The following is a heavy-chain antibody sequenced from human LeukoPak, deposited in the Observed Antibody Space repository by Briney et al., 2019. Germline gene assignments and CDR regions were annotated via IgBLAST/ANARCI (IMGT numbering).Heavy chain of an antibody. V-gene: IGHV3-9*01. CDR3: AKDIGRDGYNFAENAFDI. Sequence: PGGSLRLSCAASGFTFDDYAMHWVRQAPGKGLEWVSGISWNSGSIGYADSVKGRFTISRDNAKNSLYLQMNSLRAEDTALYYCAKDIGRDGYNFAENAFDIWGQGTMVTVSS. CDR1: GFTFDDYA. D-gene: IGHD5-24*01. CDR2: ISWNSGSI. J-gene: IGHJ3*02.